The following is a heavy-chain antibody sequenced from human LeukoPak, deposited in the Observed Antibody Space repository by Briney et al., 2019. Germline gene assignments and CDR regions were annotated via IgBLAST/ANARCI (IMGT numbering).Heavy chain of an antibody. J-gene: IGHJ5*02. CDR1: GFTFPTYA. CDR2: ISGGAAGT. V-gene: IGHV3-23*01. Sequence: GGPLRLSCAASGFTFPTYAMAWVRQAPGKGLEWVSSISGGAAGTYYAPSVKGRFTVSRDNDKNALYLQMDGLTAADTALYYCARVRGVGTHIWLLPWNLWGQGTLVSVSS. CDR3: ARVRGVGTHIWLLPWNL. D-gene: IGHD2-21*02.